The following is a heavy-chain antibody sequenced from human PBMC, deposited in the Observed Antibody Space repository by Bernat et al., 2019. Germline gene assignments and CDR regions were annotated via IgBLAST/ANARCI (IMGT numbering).Heavy chain of an antibody. D-gene: IGHD2-8*02. CDR3: AEAGLDY. J-gene: IGHJ4*01. CDR2: ISYDGSNK. V-gene: IGHV3-30*18. Sequence: QVQLVESGGGVVQPGRSLRLSCAASGFTFSSYGMHWVRQAPGKGLEWVAVISYDGSNKYYADSVKDRFTISRDNSKNTLYLQMNSLRAEDTAVYYCAEAGLDYWGQGTLVAVSA. CDR1: GFTFSSYG.